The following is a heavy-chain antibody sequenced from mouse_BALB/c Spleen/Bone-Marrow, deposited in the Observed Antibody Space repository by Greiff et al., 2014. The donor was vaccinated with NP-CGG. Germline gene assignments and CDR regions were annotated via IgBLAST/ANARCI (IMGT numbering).Heavy chain of an antibody. CDR3: ANHYYGSSYGFAY. CDR1: GFNIKDTY. Sequence: EVQLQQSGAELVKPGASVKLSCTASGFNIKDTYMHWVKQRPEQGLEWIGRIDPANGNTKYDPKFQGKATITADTSSNTAYLQLSSLTSEDTAVYYCANHYYGSSYGFAYWGQGTLVTVSA. D-gene: IGHD1-1*01. V-gene: IGHV14-3*02. CDR2: IDPANGNT. J-gene: IGHJ3*01.